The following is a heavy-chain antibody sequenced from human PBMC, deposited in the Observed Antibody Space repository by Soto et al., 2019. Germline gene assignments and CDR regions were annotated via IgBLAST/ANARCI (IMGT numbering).Heavy chain of an antibody. D-gene: IGHD6-6*01. CDR1: GYMFTTYG. J-gene: IGHJ4*02. CDR2: ISAYNGNK. Sequence: QVQLVQSGGEVKKPGASVEVSCRTSGYMFTTYGMSWVRQAPGQGLEWMAWISAYNGNKKYAQKFQGRVTMTTDKSTSTVSMELRNLTSDDTGTYFCARTGGGMAARPLEYWGQGTLVTVSS. V-gene: IGHV1-18*04. CDR3: ARTGGGMAARPLEY.